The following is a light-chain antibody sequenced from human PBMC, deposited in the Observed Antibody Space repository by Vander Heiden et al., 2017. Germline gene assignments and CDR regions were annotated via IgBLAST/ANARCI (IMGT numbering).Light chain of an antibody. CDR2: LNSDGSH. CDR1: SGHSSYA. V-gene: IGLV4-69*01. J-gene: IGLJ3*02. Sequence: QLLLTQSPSASASLGASVKLTCTLSSGHSSYAIAWHQQQPEKGPRYLMKLNSDGSHSKGDGSPDRFSGSSSGAERYLTIASLQSEDEADYYCQTWGTGIGVFGGGTKLTVL. CDR3: QTWGTGIGV.